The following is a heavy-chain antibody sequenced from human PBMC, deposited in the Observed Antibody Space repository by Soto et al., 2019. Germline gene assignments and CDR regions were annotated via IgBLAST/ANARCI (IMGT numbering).Heavy chain of an antibody. CDR1: GFTFSSYA. Sequence: EVQLLESGGGLVQPGGSLRLSCAASGFTFSSYAMSWVRQAPGKGLEWVSAISGSGGSTYYADSVKGRFTISRDNSKNTQYLQMNSMRAEDTAVCYYDKVYCSGGICYAAPPSGLDYWGQGTLVTVSS. CDR3: DKVYCSGGICYAAPPSGLDY. V-gene: IGHV3-23*01. CDR2: ISGSGGST. J-gene: IGHJ4*02. D-gene: IGHD2-15*01.